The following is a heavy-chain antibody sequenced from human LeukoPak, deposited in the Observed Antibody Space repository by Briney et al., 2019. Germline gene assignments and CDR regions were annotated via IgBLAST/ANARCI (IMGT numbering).Heavy chain of an antibody. CDR3: ARVEVVPAAIPIFTFDY. V-gene: IGHV4-4*07. D-gene: IGHD2-2*01. J-gene: IGHJ4*02. Sequence: SETLSLTCTVSGGSISSYYWSWIRQPAGKGLEWIGRIYTSGSTNYNPSLKSRVTISVDTSKNQFSLKLSSVTAADTAVYYCARVEVVPAAIPIFTFDYWGQGTLVTVSS. CDR2: IYTSGST. CDR1: GGSISSYY.